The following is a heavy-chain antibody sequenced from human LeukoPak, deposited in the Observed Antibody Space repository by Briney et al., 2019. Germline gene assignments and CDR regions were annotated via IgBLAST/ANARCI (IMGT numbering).Heavy chain of an antibody. Sequence: GESLKISCKGSGYGFTSYWIGWVRQMPGKGLEWMGIIYPGDSDTRYSPSFQGQVTISADKSISTAYLQWSSLKASDTAMYYCASRIAVAGTSGAFDIWGQGTMVTVSS. V-gene: IGHV5-51*01. J-gene: IGHJ3*02. CDR2: IYPGDSDT. D-gene: IGHD6-19*01. CDR3: ASRIAVAGTSGAFDI. CDR1: GYGFTSYW.